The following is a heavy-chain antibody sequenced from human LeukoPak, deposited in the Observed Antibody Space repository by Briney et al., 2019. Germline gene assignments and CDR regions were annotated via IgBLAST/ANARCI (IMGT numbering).Heavy chain of an antibody. D-gene: IGHD3-16*01. CDR2: INHSGST. CDR1: GGSFSGYY. V-gene: IGHV4-34*01. CDR3: ARGRRGRDWFDP. J-gene: IGHJ5*02. Sequence: SETLSLTCAVYGGSFSGYYWSWFRQPPGKGPEWIGEINHSGSTNYNPSLKSRVTISVDTSKNQFSLKLSSVTAADTAVYYCARGRRGRDWFDPWGQGTLVTVSS.